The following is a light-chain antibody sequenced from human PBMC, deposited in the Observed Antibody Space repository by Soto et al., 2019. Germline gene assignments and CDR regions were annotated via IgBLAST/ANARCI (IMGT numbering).Light chain of an antibody. CDR3: QQYGSSPIT. CDR2: GAS. J-gene: IGKJ5*01. Sequence: EIVLTQSPGTQSLYPGERATLSCRASQSVSNSYLAWYQQKPGLAPRLLIYGASTRATAIPDRFSGSGSGTHFTLTISRLEPEDFAMYFCQQYGSSPITFGQGTRLEIK. V-gene: IGKV3-20*01. CDR1: QSVSNSY.